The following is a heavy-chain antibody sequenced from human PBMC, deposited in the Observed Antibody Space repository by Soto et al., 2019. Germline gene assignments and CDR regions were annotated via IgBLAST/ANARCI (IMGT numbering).Heavy chain of an antibody. D-gene: IGHD5-12*01. CDR3: SGYSDYDGYGIDV. CDR1: CDSISSYS. CDR2: LYTSGST. V-gene: IGHV4-4*07. Sequence: SETLSLTCTVSCDSISSYSWSWIRQVAGKGLEWIGRLYTSGSTKYSTSLTSRVTMSVDASKNQFSMRLSSVTAADTAVDYCSGYSDYDGYGIDVGGQGTTVT. J-gene: IGHJ6*02.